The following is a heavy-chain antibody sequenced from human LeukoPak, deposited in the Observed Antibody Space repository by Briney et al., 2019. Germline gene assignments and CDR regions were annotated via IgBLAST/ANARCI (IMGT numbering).Heavy chain of an antibody. CDR3: ARDTRTGTIDY. D-gene: IGHD1-7*01. CDR2: IYHSGST. V-gene: IGHV4-31*03. J-gene: IGHJ4*02. Sequence: SETLSLTCTVSGDSISSGGFYWSWIRQHPGKGLEWIGYIYHSGSTYYNPSLKSRVIISVDTSKNQFSLKLSSVTAADTAVYYSARDTRTGTIDYWGQGTLVTVSS. CDR1: GDSISSGGFY.